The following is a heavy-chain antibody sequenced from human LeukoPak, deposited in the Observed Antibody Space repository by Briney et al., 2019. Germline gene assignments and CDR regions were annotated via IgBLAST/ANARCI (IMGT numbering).Heavy chain of an antibody. J-gene: IGHJ5*02. Sequence: ASVKVSCKASGYTFTSYGISWVRQAPGQGLEWMGWISAYNGNTNYAQKLQGRVTMTTATSTSTAYMELRSLRSDDTAVYYCARSGCSSTSCYGWFDPWGQGTLVTVSS. CDR1: GYTFTSYG. V-gene: IGHV1-18*01. CDR3: ARSGCSSTSCYGWFDP. CDR2: ISAYNGNT. D-gene: IGHD2-2*01.